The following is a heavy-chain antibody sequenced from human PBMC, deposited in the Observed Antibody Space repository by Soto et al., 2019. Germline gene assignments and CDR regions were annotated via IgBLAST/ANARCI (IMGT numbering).Heavy chain of an antibody. Sequence: SETLSLTCTVSGGSISSYYWSWIRQPPGKGLEWIGYIYYSGSTNYNPSLKSRVTISVDTSKNQFSLKLSSVTAADTAVYYCARGAVVPAAYYYLDYWGQGTLVTVSS. J-gene: IGHJ4*02. CDR1: GGSISSYY. D-gene: IGHD2-2*01. CDR3: ARGAVVPAAYYYLDY. V-gene: IGHV4-59*12. CDR2: IYYSGST.